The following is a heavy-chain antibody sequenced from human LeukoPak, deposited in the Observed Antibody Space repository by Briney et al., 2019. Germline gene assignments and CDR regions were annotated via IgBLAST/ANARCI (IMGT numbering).Heavy chain of an antibody. J-gene: IGHJ4*02. CDR1: GFTFDDYG. D-gene: IGHD1-14*01. V-gene: IGHV3-20*04. CDR2: INWNGGST. Sequence: GGSLRLSCAVSGFTFDDYGMSWVRQAPGKGLEWVSGINWNGGSTGYADSVKGRFTISRDNAKKSPYLQMNSLRAEDTALYYCAREGNQAYFDYWGQGTLVTVSS. CDR3: AREGNQAYFDY.